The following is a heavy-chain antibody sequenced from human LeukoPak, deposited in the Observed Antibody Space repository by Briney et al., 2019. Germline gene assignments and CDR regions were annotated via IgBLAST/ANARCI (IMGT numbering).Heavy chain of an antibody. CDR3: ARGADEGVVITYYFDY. V-gene: IGHV1-46*01. D-gene: IGHD3-22*01. CDR2: INPSGGST. Sequence: ASVKVSCKASGYTFTSYYMHWVRQAPGQGLEWMGIINPSGGSTSYAQKFQGRVTMTRDTSTSTVYMELSSLRSEATAVYYCARGADEGVVITYYFDYWGQGTLVTVSS. CDR1: GYTFTSYY. J-gene: IGHJ4*02.